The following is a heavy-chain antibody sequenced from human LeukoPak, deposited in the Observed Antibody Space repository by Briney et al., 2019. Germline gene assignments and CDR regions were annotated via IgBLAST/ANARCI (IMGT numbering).Heavy chain of an antibody. D-gene: IGHD3-10*01. CDR3: ARTYGSGSYYKVNWFDP. CDR2: IYYSGST. CDR1: GGSISSSSYY. V-gene: IGHV4-39*01. J-gene: IGHJ5*02. Sequence: PSETLSLTCTVSGGSISSSSYYWGWIRQPPGKGLEWIGSIYYSGSTYYNPSLKSRVTISVDTSKNQFSLKLSSVTAADTAVYYCARTYGSGSYYKVNWFDPWGQGTLVTVSP.